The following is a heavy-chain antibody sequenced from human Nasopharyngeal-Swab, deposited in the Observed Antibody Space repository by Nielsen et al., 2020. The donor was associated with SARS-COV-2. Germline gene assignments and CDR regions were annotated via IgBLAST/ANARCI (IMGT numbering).Heavy chain of an antibody. D-gene: IGHD1-26*01. J-gene: IGHJ4*02. V-gene: IGHV4-39*01. CDR2: IYYSEST. Sequence: WIRQPPGKGLEWIGSIYYSESTYYNPSLKSRVTISVDTSKNQFSLKLSSVTAADTAVYYCATPWELSAYWGQGTLVTVSS. CDR3: ATPWELSAY.